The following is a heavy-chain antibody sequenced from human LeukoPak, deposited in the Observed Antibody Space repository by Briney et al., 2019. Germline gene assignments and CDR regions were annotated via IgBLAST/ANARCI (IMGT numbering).Heavy chain of an antibody. CDR2: IYYSGST. CDR3: ARVSCSSTSCPRRDALDV. D-gene: IGHD2-2*01. CDR1: GGSISSGGYY. V-gene: IGHV4-31*03. Sequence: SQTLSLTCTVSGGSISSGGYYWSWIRQHPGKGLEWIGYIYYSGSTNYNPSLKGRVTISVDTSRNQFSLKLTSVTTADTAVYYCARVSCSSTSCPRRDALDVWGQGTMVTVSS. J-gene: IGHJ3*01.